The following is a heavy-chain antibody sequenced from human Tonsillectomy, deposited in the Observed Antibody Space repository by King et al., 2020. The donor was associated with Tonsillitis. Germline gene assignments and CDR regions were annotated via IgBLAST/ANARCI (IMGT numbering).Heavy chain of an antibody. D-gene: IGHD3-10*01. CDR2: IYYSGST. Sequence: QLQESGPGLVKPSETLSLTCTVSGGSFSSYYWSWIRQPPGKGLEWIGYIYYSGSTNYNPSLKSRVTISVDTSKNQFSLKLSSVTAADTAVYYCARLVTMVRGADYFDYWGQGTLVTVSS. CDR3: ARLVTMVRGADYFDY. V-gene: IGHV4-59*08. J-gene: IGHJ4*02. CDR1: GGSFSSYY.